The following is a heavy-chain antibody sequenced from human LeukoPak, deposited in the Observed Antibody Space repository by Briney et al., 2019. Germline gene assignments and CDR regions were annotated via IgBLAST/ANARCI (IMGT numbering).Heavy chain of an antibody. CDR1: GFTFSSYA. CDR3: ARSPPYCGGDCYLDY. D-gene: IGHD2-21*02. V-gene: IGHV3-30-3*01. J-gene: IGHJ4*02. Sequence: PGGSLRLSCAASGFTFSSYAMHWVRQAPGKGLEWVAVISYDGSNKYYADSVKGRFTISRDNSKNTLYLQMNSLRAEDTAVCYCARSPPYCGGDCYLDYWGQGTLVTVSS. CDR2: ISYDGSNK.